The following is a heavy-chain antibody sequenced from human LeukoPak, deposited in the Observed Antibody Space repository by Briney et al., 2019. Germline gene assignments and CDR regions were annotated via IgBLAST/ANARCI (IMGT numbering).Heavy chain of an antibody. D-gene: IGHD6-19*01. Sequence: TGGSLRLSCAASGFTFSSYGMHWVRQAPGTGLEWVAVISYDGSNKYYADSVKGRFTISRDNSKNTLYLQMNSLRAEDTAVYYCAKEEQWLVPWYYYYYGMDVWGQGTTVTVSS. CDR2: ISYDGSNK. V-gene: IGHV3-30*18. CDR3: AKEEQWLVPWYYYYYGMDV. J-gene: IGHJ6*02. CDR1: GFTFSSYG.